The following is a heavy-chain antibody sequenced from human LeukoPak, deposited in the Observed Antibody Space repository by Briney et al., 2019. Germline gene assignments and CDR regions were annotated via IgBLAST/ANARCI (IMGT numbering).Heavy chain of an antibody. D-gene: IGHD6-19*01. V-gene: IGHV5-51*01. CDR3: ARRLKNSNGWTFDY. J-gene: IGHJ4*02. Sequence: GESLKISCKGSGYSFTIYWIGWVRQMPGKGLEWMGIIYPGDSDTRYSPSFQGQVTISADRSINTAYLQWSSLKASDTAIYYSARRLKNSNGWTFDYWSQGTLVTVSS. CDR2: IYPGDSDT. CDR1: GYSFTIYW.